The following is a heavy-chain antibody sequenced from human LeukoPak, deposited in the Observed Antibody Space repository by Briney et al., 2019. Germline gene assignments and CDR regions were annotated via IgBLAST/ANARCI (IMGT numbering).Heavy chain of an antibody. V-gene: IGHV4-34*01. CDR1: GGSFSDNY. CDR2: INHSGTT. D-gene: IGHD3-16*01. Sequence: PSETLSLTCVVYGGSFSDNYWTWIRQPPGKGPEWVAEINHSGTTSYNPSLQSRVTVSVDTSKNQFSLKLSSVTAADTAVYYCARRRRHEFTYGYVFYFDYWGQGTLVTVSS. J-gene: IGHJ4*02. CDR3: ARRRRHEFTYGYVFYFDY.